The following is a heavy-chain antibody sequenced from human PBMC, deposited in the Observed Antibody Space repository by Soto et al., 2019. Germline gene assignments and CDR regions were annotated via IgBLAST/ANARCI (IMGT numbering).Heavy chain of an antibody. CDR2: LSHSGRT. J-gene: IGHJ4*02. V-gene: IGHV4-38-2*01. CDR3: GHLKTDTEVTPAPPLFDS. Sequence: SETLSLTCAVSGFSISSDYYWGWMRQSPGKGLEWIGTLSHSGRTFYNPSLKSRVTISADTTKNQFSLSLTSVTAADTAVYYCGHLKTDTEVTPAPPLFDSWGQGTLVTVSS. CDR1: GFSISSDYY. D-gene: IGHD2-2*01.